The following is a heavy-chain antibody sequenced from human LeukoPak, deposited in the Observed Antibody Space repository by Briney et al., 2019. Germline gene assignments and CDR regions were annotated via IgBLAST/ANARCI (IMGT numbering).Heavy chain of an antibody. V-gene: IGHV3-53*01. J-gene: IGHJ6*03. D-gene: IGHD2-21*02. CDR1: GFTVGSNY. CDR2: IYSGGST. CDR3: AKSHIVVVTAIVGPGGYYYYYMDV. Sequence: TGGSLRLSCAASGFTVGSNYMSWVRQAPGKGLEWVSVIYSGGSTYYADSVKGRFTISRDNSKNTPYLQMNSLRAEDTAVYYCAKSHIVVVTAIVGPGGYYYYYMDVWGKGTTVTISS.